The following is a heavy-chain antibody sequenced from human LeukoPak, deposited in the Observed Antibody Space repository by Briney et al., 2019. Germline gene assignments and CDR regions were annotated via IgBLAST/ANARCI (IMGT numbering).Heavy chain of an antibody. J-gene: IGHJ4*02. CDR2: VTPSGGST. CDR3: ARRHLMGTARHFDY. V-gene: IGHV3-23*01. D-gene: IGHD5-18*01. CDR1: GFTFNTYA. Sequence: GGSLRLSCAASGFTFNTYAMNWVRQAPGKGLEWVSTVTPSGGSTYSADSVKGRFTISRDNAKNSLYLQMNSLRAEDTAVYYCARRHLMGTARHFDYWGQGTLVTVSS.